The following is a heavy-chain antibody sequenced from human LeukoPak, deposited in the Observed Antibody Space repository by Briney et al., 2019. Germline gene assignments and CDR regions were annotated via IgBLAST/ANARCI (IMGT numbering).Heavy chain of an antibody. Sequence: GESLKISCRGSGYSFTSYWIDWVRQMPGKGLEWMGIIYPGDSDTRYSPSFQGQVTISADKSISTAYLQWTSLKASDTAMYYCARRYRSDWSADFWGQGTLVTVSS. J-gene: IGHJ4*02. CDR1: GYSFTSYW. D-gene: IGHD6-19*01. V-gene: IGHV5-51*01. CDR3: ARRYRSDWSADF. CDR2: IYPGDSDT.